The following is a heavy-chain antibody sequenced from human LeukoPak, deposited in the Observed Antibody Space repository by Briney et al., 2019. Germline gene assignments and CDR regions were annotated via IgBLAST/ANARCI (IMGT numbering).Heavy chain of an antibody. Sequence: PGGSLRLSCAASGFTFSSYWMHWVRQAPGKGLVWVSRISTDGSTTTYADSVKGRFTISRDNSKNTLYLQMNSLRAEDTAVYYCAKGYTVTGRFDYWGQGTLVTVSS. CDR1: GFTFSSYW. D-gene: IGHD4-17*01. CDR3: AKGYTVTGRFDY. CDR2: ISTDGSTT. V-gene: IGHV3-74*01. J-gene: IGHJ4*02.